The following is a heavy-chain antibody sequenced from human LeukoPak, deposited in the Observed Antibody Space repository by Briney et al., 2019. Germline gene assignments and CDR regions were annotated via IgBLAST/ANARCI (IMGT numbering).Heavy chain of an antibody. CDR3: ATRSTGVAATFDS. CDR2: IYDSGNT. D-gene: IGHD2-15*01. V-gene: IGHV4-59*01. J-gene: IGHJ4*02. Sequence: PSETLSLTCTVSGGSISSYYWSWIRQPPGKGLEWIGYIYDSGNTNYNPSLKSRVTISVDTSKNQFSLKLSSVTAADTAAYYCATRSTGVAATFDSWGQGALVTVSS. CDR1: GGSISSYY.